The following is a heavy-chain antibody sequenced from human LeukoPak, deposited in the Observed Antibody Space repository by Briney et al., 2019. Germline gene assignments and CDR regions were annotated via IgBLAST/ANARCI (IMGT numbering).Heavy chain of an antibody. V-gene: IGHV4-39*07. D-gene: IGHD6-13*01. J-gene: IGHJ4*02. CDR3: ARVSSPSIAAAFDY. CDR1: GGSISSSSYY. Sequence: KTSETLSLTCTVSGGSISSSSYYWGWLRQPRGRGLEWIGSIYYSGSTYYSPSLKSRVTISVDTSKNQFSLKLSSVTAADAAVYYCARVSSPSIAAAFDYGGQGTLVSVSS. CDR2: IYYSGST.